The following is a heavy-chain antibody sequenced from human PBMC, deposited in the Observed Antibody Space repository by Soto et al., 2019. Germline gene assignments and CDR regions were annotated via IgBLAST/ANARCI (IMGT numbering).Heavy chain of an antibody. CDR3: AKGYNYDRSGNPDY. V-gene: IGHV3-9*01. CDR1: GFTFDDYA. D-gene: IGHD3-22*01. J-gene: IGHJ4*02. CDR2: INWNSGSI. Sequence: GGSLRLSCAASGFTFDDYAMHWVRQAPGKGLEWVSGINWNSGSIGYADSVKGRFTIPRDNAKNSLYLQMNSLRTEDTALYYCAKGYNYDRSGNPDYWGQGTLVTVSS.